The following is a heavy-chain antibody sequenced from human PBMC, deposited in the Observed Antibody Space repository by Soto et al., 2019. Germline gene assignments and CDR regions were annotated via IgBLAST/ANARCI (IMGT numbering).Heavy chain of an antibody. V-gene: IGHV3-11*01. J-gene: IGHJ4*02. CDR1: GFTFSDYY. Sequence: GGSLRLSCAASGFTFSDYYMSWIRQAPGKGLEWVSYISSSGSTIYYADSVKGRFTISRDNAKNSLYLQMNSLRAEDTAVYYCARDEVVVVPAASIDYWGQGTLVTVSS. CDR3: ARDEVVVVPAASIDY. CDR2: ISSSGSTI. D-gene: IGHD2-2*01.